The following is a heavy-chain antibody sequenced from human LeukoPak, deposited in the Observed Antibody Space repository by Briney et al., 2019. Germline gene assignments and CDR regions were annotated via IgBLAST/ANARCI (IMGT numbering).Heavy chain of an antibody. V-gene: IGHV3-30*03. CDR1: GFTFTSYV. CDR2: ISYDGSNK. CDR3: ARPRGAAAGTGGFDP. J-gene: IGHJ5*02. D-gene: IGHD6-13*01. Sequence: GGALLLCCAASGFTFTSYVMHWVRQAPGKGLQRVALISYDGSNKYYAESVKGRFTITRDKSKNTLYLQMNSLRAEDTAVYYCARPRGAAAGTGGFDPWGQGTLVTVSS.